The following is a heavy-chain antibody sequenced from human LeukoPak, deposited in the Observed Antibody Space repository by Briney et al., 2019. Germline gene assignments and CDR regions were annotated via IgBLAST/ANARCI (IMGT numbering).Heavy chain of an antibody. CDR3: ARETPYGSGSYPFDY. Sequence: SETLSLTCTVSGGSISSYYWNWIRQPPGKGLEWIGYIYNSGSTNNNPSLKRRVTISVDTSKKQFSLKLSSVTAADTAVYYCARETPYGSGSYPFDYWGQGILVTVSS. CDR2: IYNSGST. J-gene: IGHJ4*02. V-gene: IGHV4-59*01. CDR1: GGSISSYY. D-gene: IGHD3-10*01.